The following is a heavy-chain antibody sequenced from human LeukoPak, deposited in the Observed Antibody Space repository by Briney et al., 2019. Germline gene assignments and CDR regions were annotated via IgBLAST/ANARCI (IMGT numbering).Heavy chain of an antibody. Sequence: ASVKVSCKVSGYTLTELSMHWVRQAPGKGLEWMGGFDPEDGETIYAQKFQGRVTMTEDTSTDTAYMELSSLRSEDTAVYYCAISQKRGLPEGYWGQGTLVTVSS. CDR3: AISQKRGLPEGY. D-gene: IGHD1-14*01. J-gene: IGHJ4*02. CDR2: FDPEDGET. CDR1: GYTLTELS. V-gene: IGHV1-24*01.